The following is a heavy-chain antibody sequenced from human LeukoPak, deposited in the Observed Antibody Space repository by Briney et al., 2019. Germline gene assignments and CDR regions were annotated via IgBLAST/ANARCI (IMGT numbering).Heavy chain of an antibody. J-gene: IGHJ5*02. CDR1: GFTFSNYW. CDR2: IKQDGSEK. CDR3: ARASDPWLQLT. D-gene: IGHD5-24*01. Sequence: GGSLRLSCAASGFTFSNYWMIWVRQAPGKGLERVGNIKQDGSEKRYADSVRGRFSISRDNAQTSLYLQMNSLRAEDTAVYYCARASDPWLQLTWGQGTLVTVSS. V-gene: IGHV3-7*05.